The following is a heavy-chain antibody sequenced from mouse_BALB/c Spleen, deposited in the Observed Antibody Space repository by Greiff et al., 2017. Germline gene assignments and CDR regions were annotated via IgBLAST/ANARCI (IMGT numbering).Heavy chain of an antibody. J-gene: IGHJ2*01. D-gene: IGHD4-1*01. CDR2: ISSGGSYT. V-gene: IGHV5-6-4*01. CDR1: GFTFSSYT. CDR3: TRDTDWDVGYFDY. Sequence: EVQLVESGGGLVKPGGSLKLSCAASGFTFSSYTMSWVRQTPEKRLEWVATISSGGSYTYYPDSVKGRFTISRDNAKNTLYLQMSSLKSEDTAMYYCTRDTDWDVGYFDYWGQGTTLTVSS.